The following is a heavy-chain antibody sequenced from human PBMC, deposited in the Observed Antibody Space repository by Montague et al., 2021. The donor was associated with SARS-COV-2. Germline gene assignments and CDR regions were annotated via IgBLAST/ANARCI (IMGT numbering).Heavy chain of an antibody. J-gene: IGHJ5*02. CDR3: ARQKRGPVTFFGVIMHDGWLAP. CDR1: GGSISSSSYY. D-gene: IGHD3-3*01. V-gene: IGHV4-39*01. CDR2: IYCSGST. Sequence: SETLSLTCTVSGGSISSSSYYWGWIRQPPGKGLEWIGNIYCSGSTYYNPSLKSRVTISVATSKNQFSLKLSSVTAAATAVCECARQKRGPVTFFGVIMHDGWLAPWAQGPWVTVP.